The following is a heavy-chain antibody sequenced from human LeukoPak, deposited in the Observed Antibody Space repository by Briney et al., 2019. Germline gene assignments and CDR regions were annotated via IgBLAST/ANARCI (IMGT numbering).Heavy chain of an antibody. CDR3: ARGPYSSSWYRQFDY. Sequence: PSETLSLTCAVSGGSIRNSSFYWGWIRQPPGKGLEWIASIYNSGTTYYNPSLKSRITIFVDTSKNQVSLKLRSVTAADTAVYYCARGPYSSSWYRQFDYWGQGTLVTGSS. CDR2: IYNSGTT. CDR1: GGSIRNSSFY. V-gene: IGHV4-39*01. D-gene: IGHD6-13*01. J-gene: IGHJ4*02.